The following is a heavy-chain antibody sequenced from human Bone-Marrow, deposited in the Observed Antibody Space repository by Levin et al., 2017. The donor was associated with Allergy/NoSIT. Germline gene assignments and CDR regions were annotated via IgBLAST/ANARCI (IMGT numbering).Heavy chain of an antibody. CDR2: IYYTGTT. V-gene: IGHV4-31*03. Sequence: PSETLSLTCTVSGDSIDTGGYHWTWIRQYPGKGLEWIGYIYYTGTTHYNPSLKSRLTISLDTSKNQFSLKLTSVTAADTAVYYCARGLGNGDYGLGPTAWGQGSLVTVSS. D-gene: IGHD4-17*01. CDR1: GDSIDTGGYH. J-gene: IGHJ5*02. CDR3: ARGLGNGDYGLGPTA.